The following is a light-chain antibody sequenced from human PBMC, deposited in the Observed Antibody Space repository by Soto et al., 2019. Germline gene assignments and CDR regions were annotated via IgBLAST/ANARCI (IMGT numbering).Light chain of an antibody. CDR3: QQRSNWPELT. CDR1: QSVSSY. V-gene: IGKV3-11*01. Sequence: EIVLPQSPATLSLSPGERATLSCRASQSVSSYLAWYQQKPGQAPRLLIYDASNSATGIPARFSGSGSGNDFTLTISSLEPEDFAVYYCQQRSNWPELTFGGGTKVEIK. CDR2: DAS. J-gene: IGKJ4*01.